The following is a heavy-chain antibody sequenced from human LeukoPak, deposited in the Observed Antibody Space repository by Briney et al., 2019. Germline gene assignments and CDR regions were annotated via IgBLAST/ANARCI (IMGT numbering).Heavy chain of an antibody. Sequence: GGSLRLSCAASGFTFSSYGMHWVRQAPGKGLEWVAVISYDGSNKYYADSVKGRFTISRDNSKNTLYLQMNSLRAEDTAVYYCVRMWPATLSPRRCFDYWGQGTLVTVSS. CDR3: VRMWPATLSPRRCFDY. CDR1: GFTFSSYG. J-gene: IGHJ4*02. CDR2: ISYDGSNK. V-gene: IGHV3-30*03. D-gene: IGHD2-2*01.